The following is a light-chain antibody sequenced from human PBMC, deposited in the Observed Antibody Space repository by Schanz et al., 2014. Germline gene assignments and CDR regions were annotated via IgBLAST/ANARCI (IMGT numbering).Light chain of an antibody. CDR3: CSYAGTSTTVP. CDR2: NVN. V-gene: IGLV2-11*01. Sequence: QSALTQPRSVSGSPGQSVTISCTGTNSDVGGYDYVSWYQQHPGKAPKLLIYNVNERPSGVPDRFSGSKSGNTASLTISGLQAEDDADYYCCSYAGTSTTVPFGGGTKLTVL. J-gene: IGLJ2*01. CDR1: NSDVGGYDY.